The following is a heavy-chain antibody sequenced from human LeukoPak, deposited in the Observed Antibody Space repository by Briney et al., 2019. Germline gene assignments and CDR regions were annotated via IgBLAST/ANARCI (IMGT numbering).Heavy chain of an antibody. V-gene: IGHV4-59*01. D-gene: IGHD3-10*01. Sequence: LRLSCAASGFTFGNSGIHWIRQPPGKGLEWIGYIYYSGSTNYNPSLRSRVTISVDTSKNQFSLILSSVTAADTAVYYCARSHGSGSYYNLNDYWGQGTLVTVSS. J-gene: IGHJ4*02. CDR3: ARSHGSGSYYNLNDY. CDR1: GFTFGNSG. CDR2: IYYSGST.